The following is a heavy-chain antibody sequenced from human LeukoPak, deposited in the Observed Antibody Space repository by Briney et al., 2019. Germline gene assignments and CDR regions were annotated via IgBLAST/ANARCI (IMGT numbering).Heavy chain of an antibody. CDR2: TSVSGYNT. Sequence: PGRSLRLSCAAAGLTFSSYGMSSVRQAARKWLQWVATTSVSGYNTTYAAYVKGRFTISRDNSQTTVFLQMKSLRAEDTARYYCAKHSGSYFLYYVDSWGEGTLLTVSS. CDR3: AKHSGSYFLYYVDS. V-gene: IGHV3-23*01. J-gene: IGHJ4*02. CDR1: GLTFSSYG. D-gene: IGHD1-26*01.